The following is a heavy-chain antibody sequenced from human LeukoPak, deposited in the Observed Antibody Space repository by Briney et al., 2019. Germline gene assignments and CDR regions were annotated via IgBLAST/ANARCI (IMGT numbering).Heavy chain of an antibody. Sequence: PSETLSLTCTVSGGSISSGGYYWSWIRQHPGKGLEWIGYIYYSGSTYYNPSLKSRVTISVDTSKNQFSLKLSSVTAADTAVYYCARVSYGGNSVVAFDIWGQGTMVTVSS. CDR3: ARVSYGGNSVVAFDI. CDR1: GGSISSGGYY. J-gene: IGHJ3*02. V-gene: IGHV4-31*03. CDR2: IYYSGST. D-gene: IGHD4-23*01.